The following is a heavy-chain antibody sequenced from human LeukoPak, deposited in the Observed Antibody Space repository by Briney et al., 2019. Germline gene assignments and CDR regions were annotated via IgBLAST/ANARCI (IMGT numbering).Heavy chain of an antibody. CDR3: ARHAGGIAAAGTRPFDY. CDR2: IYYSGST. V-gene: IGHV4-39*01. D-gene: IGHD6-13*01. J-gene: IGHJ4*02. Sequence: SETLSLTCTVSGASFSSSTYYWGWIRQPPGKGLEWIGSIYYSGSTCYNPSLKSRVTMSVDTSKNQFSLKLSSVTAADTAVYYCARHAGGIAAAGTRPFDYWGQGTLVTVSS. CDR1: GASFSSSTYY.